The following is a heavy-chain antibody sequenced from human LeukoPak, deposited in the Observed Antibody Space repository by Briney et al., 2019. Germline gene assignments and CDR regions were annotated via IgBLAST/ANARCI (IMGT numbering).Heavy chain of an antibody. Sequence: PSETLSLTCAVYGGSFSGYYWSWVRQAPGKGLEWIGEINHSGSTNYNPSLRRGVTLSVDTSKNQSSLKLSSGTAADTAVYYCARACTSSSCHNYWGQGTLVTVSS. V-gene: IGHV4-34*01. J-gene: IGHJ4*02. CDR1: GGSFSGYY. CDR2: INHSGST. D-gene: IGHD2-2*02. CDR3: ARACTSSSCHNY.